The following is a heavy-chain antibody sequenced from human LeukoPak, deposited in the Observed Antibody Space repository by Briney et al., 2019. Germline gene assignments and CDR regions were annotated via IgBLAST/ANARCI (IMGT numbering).Heavy chain of an antibody. V-gene: IGHV3-7*01. CDR1: GFTFSSYW. CDR2: IKQDGSEK. D-gene: IGHD3-16*02. CDR3: ARPTHYVWGSYRYTDDKNKFDY. J-gene: IGHJ4*02. Sequence: GGSLRLSCAASGFTFSSYWMSWVRQAPGKGLEWVANIKQDGSEKYYVDSVKGRFTISRDNAKNSLYLQMNSLRAEDTAVYYCARPTHYVWGSYRYTDDKNKFDYWGQGTLVTVSS.